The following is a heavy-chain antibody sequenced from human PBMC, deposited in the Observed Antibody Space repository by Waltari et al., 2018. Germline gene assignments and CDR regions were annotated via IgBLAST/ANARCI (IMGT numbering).Heavy chain of an antibody. CDR1: GGTFSSYA. J-gene: IGHJ1*01. CDR3: ARGSVCSGGSCYSGYFQL. V-gene: IGHV1-69*01. Sequence: QVQLVQSGAEVKKPGSSVKVSCKASGGTFSSYAISWVRQAPGPGLEWMGGLIPIICTDNDAQKFQGRVTITADESTSTAYMELSSLRAEDTAVYYWARGSVCSGGSCYSGYFQLWGQGTLVTVSS. D-gene: IGHD2-15*01. CDR2: LIPIICTD.